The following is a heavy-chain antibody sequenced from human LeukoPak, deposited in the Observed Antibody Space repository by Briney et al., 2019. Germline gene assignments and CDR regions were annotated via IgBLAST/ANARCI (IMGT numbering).Heavy chain of an antibody. V-gene: IGHV3-15*01. D-gene: IGHD1-7*01. J-gene: IGHJ4*02. CDR2: MKSKTDGGTT. Sequence: GWSLRLSCAASGFTFNNACMSWVRQAPGKGLEGVGRMKSKTDGGTTDYAAPVKDRLTISRDDSKNTLYLQINSLKTKDTAVYFCNKVNYRLPSFDCWGQGNLVTVSS. CDR3: NKVNYRLPSFDC. CDR1: GFTFNNAC.